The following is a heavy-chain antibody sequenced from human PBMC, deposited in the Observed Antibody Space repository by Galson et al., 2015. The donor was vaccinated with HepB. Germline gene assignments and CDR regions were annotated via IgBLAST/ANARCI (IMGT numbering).Heavy chain of an antibody. D-gene: IGHD2-2*01. J-gene: IGHJ6*03. Sequence: SVKVSCKASGGTFSSYAISWVRQAPGQGLEWMGGIIPIFGTANYAQKFQGRVTITADESTSTAYMELSSLRSEDTAVYYCAREDIVVVPAATSYYYYYMDVWGKGTTVTVSS. V-gene: IGHV1-69*13. CDR2: IIPIFGTA. CDR1: GGTFSSYA. CDR3: AREDIVVVPAATSYYYYYMDV.